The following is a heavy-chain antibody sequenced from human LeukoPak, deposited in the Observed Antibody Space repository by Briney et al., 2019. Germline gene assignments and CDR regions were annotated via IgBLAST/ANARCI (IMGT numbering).Heavy chain of an antibody. V-gene: IGHV4-34*01. Sequence: PSETLSLTCAVYGGSFSGYYWSWIRQPLGKGLEWIGEINHSGSTNYNPSLKSRVTISVDTSKNQFSLKLSSVTAADTAVYYCARHNRAGKDYWGQGTLVTVSS. CDR1: GGSFSGYY. J-gene: IGHJ4*02. D-gene: IGHD1-14*01. CDR3: ARHNRAGKDY. CDR2: INHSGST.